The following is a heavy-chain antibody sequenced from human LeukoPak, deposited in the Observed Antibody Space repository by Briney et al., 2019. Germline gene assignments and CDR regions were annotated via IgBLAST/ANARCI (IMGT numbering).Heavy chain of an antibody. V-gene: IGHV4-39*01. Sequence: SETLSLTCTVSGGSISSSSYFWGWIRQPPGKGLEWIGSISYSGSTYYNPSLKSRVTISADTSKNQFSLKLTSVTAADTAVYYCARRHLAEQQLCYWGQGTLVTVSS. D-gene: IGHD6-13*01. CDR2: ISYSGST. CDR3: ARRHLAEQQLCY. J-gene: IGHJ4*02. CDR1: GGSISSSSYF.